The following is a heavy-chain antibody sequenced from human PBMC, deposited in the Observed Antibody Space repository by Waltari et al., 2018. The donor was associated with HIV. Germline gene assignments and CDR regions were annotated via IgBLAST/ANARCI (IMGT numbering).Heavy chain of an antibody. D-gene: IGHD2-15*01. CDR1: GYPFTQYG. Sequence: QVQLVQSGTEVKKPGASVKVSCKASGYPFTQYGISWVRQAPGQGLEWMGWTSTYHLNTNYAQKFQGRITLTRDTSTSTVYMELMSLTSDDTAVYYCAREGFCRGGSCYSGAVDIWGQGTLVTVSS. CDR2: TSTYHLNT. CDR3: AREGFCRGGSCYSGAVDI. J-gene: IGHJ3*02. V-gene: IGHV1-18*04.